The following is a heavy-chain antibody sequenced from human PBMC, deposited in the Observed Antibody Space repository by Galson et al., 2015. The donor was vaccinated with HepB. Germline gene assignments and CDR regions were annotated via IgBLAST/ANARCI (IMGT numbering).Heavy chain of an antibody. CDR1: GFTFSTYA. CDR2: MSGDDGST. V-gene: IGHV3-23*01. D-gene: IGHD1-26*01. CDR3: PKATNSGSFLFAFDI. Sequence: SLRLSCAASGFTFSTYAVNWVRQAPGKGLEWVPGMSGDDGSTYYADSVKGRFTISRDNSKNTVYLQMNSLRAEDTAVYYCPKATNSGSFLFAFDIWGQGTVVTVSS. J-gene: IGHJ3*02.